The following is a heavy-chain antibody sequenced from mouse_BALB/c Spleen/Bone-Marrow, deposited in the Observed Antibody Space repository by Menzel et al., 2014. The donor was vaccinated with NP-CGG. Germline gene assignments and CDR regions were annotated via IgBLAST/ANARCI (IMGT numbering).Heavy chain of an antibody. CDR3: ATYVGFAF. CDR2: INPSTGYI. V-gene: IGHV1-7*01. CDR1: GYTFTTYW. J-gene: IGHJ3*01. Sequence: VQLQQSGAELAKPGASVKMSRKASGYTFTTYWMHWVKQRPGQGLEWIGYINPSTGYIEYNQKFKDKATLTADKSSSTAYMQLSSLTSEDSAVYYCATYVGFAFWGQGTLVTVSA. D-gene: IGHD1-1*01.